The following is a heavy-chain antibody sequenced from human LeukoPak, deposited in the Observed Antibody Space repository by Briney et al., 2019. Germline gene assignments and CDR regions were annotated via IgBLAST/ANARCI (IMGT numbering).Heavy chain of an antibody. V-gene: IGHV3-23*01. Sequence: HPGGSLRLSCSASGFTFSGYALSWVRQAPGKGLEWVSSISHNGGSTLYADSMKGRFTISRDNSKNSLYLDVSSLRAEDTAVYYCARDRIMIFGVVIIRVGWFDPWGQGTLVTVSS. D-gene: IGHD3-3*01. CDR2: ISHNGGST. CDR3: ARDRIMIFGVVIIRVGWFDP. CDR1: GFTFSGYA. J-gene: IGHJ5*02.